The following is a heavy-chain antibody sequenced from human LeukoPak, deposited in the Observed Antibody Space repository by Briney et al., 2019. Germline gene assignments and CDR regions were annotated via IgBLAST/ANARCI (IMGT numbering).Heavy chain of an antibody. CDR3: AKGAGLRYYYDFWSGYSSDFDY. CDR2: ISGSGGST. Sequence: GGSLRLSCAASGFTFSSYAMSWVRQAPGKGLEWVSAISGSGGSTYYADSVKGRFTISRDNSKNTLYLQMNSLRAEDTAVYYCAKGAGLRYYYDFWSGYSSDFDYWGQGTLVTVSS. V-gene: IGHV3-23*01. D-gene: IGHD3-3*01. CDR1: GFTFSSYA. J-gene: IGHJ4*02.